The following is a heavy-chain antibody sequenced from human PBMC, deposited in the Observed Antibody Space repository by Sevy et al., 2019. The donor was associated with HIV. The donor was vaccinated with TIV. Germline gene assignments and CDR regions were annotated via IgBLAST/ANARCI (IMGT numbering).Heavy chain of an antibody. CDR2: IRSATDGGTT. V-gene: IGHV3-15*07. J-gene: IGHJ5*02. Sequence: GGSLRLSCVASAFTFSNDWMTWVRQAPGKGLEWVGHIRSATDGGTTDCAAPVKGRFTISRHDSKNTVYLEMNSLKIEDTGVYFCATLSGNYWGDWLDPWGQGTLVTVSS. CDR3: ATLSGNYWGDWLDP. D-gene: IGHD5-12*01. CDR1: AFTFSNDW.